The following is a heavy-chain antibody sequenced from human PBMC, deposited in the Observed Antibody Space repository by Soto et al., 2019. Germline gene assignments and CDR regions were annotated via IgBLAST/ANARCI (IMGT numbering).Heavy chain of an antibody. V-gene: IGHV1-18*01. J-gene: IGHJ2*01. CDR2: ISAYNGNT. CDR3: ARAVGYCSSTSCPARYFDL. D-gene: IGHD2-2*03. Sequence: GASVKVSCKASGHTFTIYGISWVRLAPGQGLERRGWISAYNGNTNYAQKLQGRVTMTTDTSTSTAYMELRSLRSDDTAVYYCARAVGYCSSTSCPARYFDLWGRGTLVTVSS. CDR1: GHTFTIYG.